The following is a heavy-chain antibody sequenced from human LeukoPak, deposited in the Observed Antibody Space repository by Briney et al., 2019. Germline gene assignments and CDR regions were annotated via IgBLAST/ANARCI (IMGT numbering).Heavy chain of an antibody. CDR3: ARYDSSGYIFDY. D-gene: IGHD3-22*01. CDR1: GGSVSSYY. V-gene: IGHV4-59*02. Sequence: SETLSLTCTVSGGSVSSYYWSWIRQPPGKGLEWIGYISYSGGTNYNPSLKSRVTLSVDTSKNLFSLTLSSVTVADTAVNYCARYDSSGYIFDYWGQGTLVTVSS. CDR2: ISYSGGT. J-gene: IGHJ4*02.